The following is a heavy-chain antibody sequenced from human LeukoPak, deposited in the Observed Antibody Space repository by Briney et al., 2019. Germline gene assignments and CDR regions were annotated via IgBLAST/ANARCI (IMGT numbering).Heavy chain of an antibody. CDR2: ISSSSSYI. D-gene: IGHD2/OR15-2a*01. CDR1: GFTFSSYS. CDR3: AKAEYSPVDY. J-gene: IGHJ4*02. V-gene: IGHV3-21*04. Sequence: GGSLRLSCAASGFTFSSYSMNWVRQAPGKGLEWVSSISSSSSYIYYADSVKGRFTISRDNSKNTLYLQMNSLRAEDTAVYYRAKAEYSPVDYWGQGTLVTVSS.